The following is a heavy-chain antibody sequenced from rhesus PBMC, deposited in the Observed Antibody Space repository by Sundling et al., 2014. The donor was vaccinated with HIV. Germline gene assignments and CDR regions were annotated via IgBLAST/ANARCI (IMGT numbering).Heavy chain of an antibody. D-gene: IGHD1-14*01. V-gene: IGHV4-122*02. CDR2: ITYSGST. J-gene: IGHJ4*01. CDR1: GGSISTHY. CDR3: ARSKYSWNDVYFDY. Sequence: QLQLQESGPGLVKPSETLSVTCAVSGGSISTHYWSWIRRAPGKGLEWIGFITYSGSTSYNPSLKSRGRISRDTSKNHLSLKLTSVTAADTAVYYCARSKYSWNDVYFDYWGQGVLVTVSS.